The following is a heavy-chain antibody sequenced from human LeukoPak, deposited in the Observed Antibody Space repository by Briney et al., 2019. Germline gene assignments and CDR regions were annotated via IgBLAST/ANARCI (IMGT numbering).Heavy chain of an antibody. CDR1: GFSLSTSGVG. Sequence: SGPTLVKPTQTLTLTCTFSGFSLSTSGVGVGWIRQPPGRALEWLALIYWDNNKVSSPSLKSRLTITKDTSKNQVVLTMSNMDPEDTATYFCAHYVDTARGGPFFDYWGQGTLVTVSS. CDR3: AHYVDTARGGPFFDY. V-gene: IGHV2-5*02. D-gene: IGHD5-18*01. J-gene: IGHJ4*02. CDR2: IYWDNNK.